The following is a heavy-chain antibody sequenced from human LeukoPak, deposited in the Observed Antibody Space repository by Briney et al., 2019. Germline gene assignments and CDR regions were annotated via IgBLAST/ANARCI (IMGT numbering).Heavy chain of an antibody. V-gene: IGHV3-7*01. CDR1: GFTFSSYW. J-gene: IGHJ4*02. CDR2: IKQDGSEK. Sequence: PGGSLRLSCAASGFTFSSYWMSWVRQAPGKGLEWVANIKQDGSEKYYVDSVKGRFTISRDNAKNSLYLQMNSLRAEDTAVYYCARGYCSSTSCYLPFDYWGQGTLVTVSS. D-gene: IGHD2-2*01. CDR3: ARGYCSSTSCYLPFDY.